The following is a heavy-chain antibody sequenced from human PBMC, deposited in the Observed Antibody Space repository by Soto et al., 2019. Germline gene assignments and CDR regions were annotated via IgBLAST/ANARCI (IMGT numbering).Heavy chain of an antibody. J-gene: IGHJ6*02. D-gene: IGHD4-4*01. V-gene: IGHV3-30*03. CDR1: ELNFGGDV. Sequence: QVHLVESGGGVVQPGRSLRLSCAASELNFGGDVMHWVRQAPGKGLEWVAVISSDGTTKYYADSVRGRFTVSRDNSDKTLSLQMNSLRPEDTAVYYCARGLGTYSRLKSRGMDVWGQGTTVTVSS. CDR3: ARGLGTYSRLKSRGMDV. CDR2: ISSDGTTK.